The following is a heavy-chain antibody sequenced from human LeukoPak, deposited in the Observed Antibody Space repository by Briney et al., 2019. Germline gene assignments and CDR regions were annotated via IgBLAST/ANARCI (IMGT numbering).Heavy chain of an antibody. CDR1: GFTFSTFW. D-gene: IGHD4-17*01. CDR2: INSDGSST. V-gene: IGHV3-74*01. Sequence: GGSLRLSCAASGFTFSTFWMHWVRQVPGKGLVWVSRINSDGSSTDYADSVKGRFTISRDNAKNTLYLQMNSLRAEDTAVYYCARDQPDYGPPSRYFDLWGRGTLVTVSS. CDR3: ARDQPDYGPPSRYFDL. J-gene: IGHJ2*01.